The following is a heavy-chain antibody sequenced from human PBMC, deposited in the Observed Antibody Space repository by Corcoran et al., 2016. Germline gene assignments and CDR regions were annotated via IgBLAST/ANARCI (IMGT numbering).Heavy chain of an antibody. Sequence: QVQLVQSRAEVKKPGSSVKVSCKASGGTFSSYAIHWVRQAPGQGLEWMGGIIPIFGTANYAQKFQGRVTITADESTSTAYMELSSLRFEDTAVYYCASSPTLGSRDVWGQGTTVTVPS. CDR1: GGTFSSYA. CDR3: ASSPTLGSRDV. V-gene: IGHV1-69*01. D-gene: IGHD7-27*01. CDR2: IIPIFGTA. J-gene: IGHJ6*02.